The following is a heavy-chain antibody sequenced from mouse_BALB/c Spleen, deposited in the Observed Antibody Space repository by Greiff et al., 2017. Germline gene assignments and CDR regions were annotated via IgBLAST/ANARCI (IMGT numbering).Heavy chain of an antibody. CDR2: ISSGGGNT. V-gene: IGHV5-9*03. Sequence: EVQLVESGGGLVKPGGSLKLSCAASGFTFSSYTMSWVRQTPEKRLEWVATISSGGGNTYYPDSVKGRFTISRDNAKNNLYLQMSSLRSEDTALYYCARFYDGYAMDYWGQGTSVTVSS. CDR1: GFTFSSYT. D-gene: IGHD2-3*01. J-gene: IGHJ4*01. CDR3: ARFYDGYAMDY.